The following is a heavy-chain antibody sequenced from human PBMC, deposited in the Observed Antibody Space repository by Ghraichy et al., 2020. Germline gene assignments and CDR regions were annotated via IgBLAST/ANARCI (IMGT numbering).Heavy chain of an antibody. CDR1: GGSFSGYY. CDR2: INHSGST. D-gene: IGHD2-2*01. CDR3: ARGDCSSTSCYFVTRVRDGWFDP. Sequence: SETLSLTCAVYGGSFSGYYWSWIRQPPGKGLEWIGEINHSGSTNYNPSLKSRVTISVDTSKNQFSLKLSSVTAADTAVYYCARGDCSSTSCYFVTRVRDGWFDPWGQGTLVTVSS. J-gene: IGHJ5*02. V-gene: IGHV4-34*01.